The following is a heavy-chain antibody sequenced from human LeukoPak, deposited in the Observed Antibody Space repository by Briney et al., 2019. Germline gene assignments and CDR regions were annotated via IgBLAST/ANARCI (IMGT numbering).Heavy chain of an antibody. CDR3: ARDRYYYDSSGYDAPPIFDY. V-gene: IGHV4-39*07. CDR1: GDSISSSSYY. CDR2: INYSGRT. J-gene: IGHJ4*02. Sequence: SETLSLTCTVSGDSISSSSYYWGWIRQPPGKGLEWIGSINYSGRTYYNPSLKSRVTISVDTSKNQFSLKLSSVTAVDTAVYYCARDRYYYDSSGYDAPPIFDYWGQGTLVTVSS. D-gene: IGHD3-22*01.